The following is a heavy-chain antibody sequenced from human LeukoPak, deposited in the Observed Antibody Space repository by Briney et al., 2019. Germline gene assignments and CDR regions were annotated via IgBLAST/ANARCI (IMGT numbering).Heavy chain of an antibody. CDR3: AREASGTRRYYYYYMDL. V-gene: IGHV4-4*07. CDR2: IYRSGDT. CDR1: GGSISRNY. J-gene: IGHJ6*03. Sequence: PWETLSLTCTVFGGSISRNYWSWIRQPAGKGLEWIGRIYRSGDTNYNPSLKSRVTMSIHTSENQFSLKLTSVTAADTAVYYCAREASGTRRYYYYYMDLWGTGTTVNV. D-gene: IGHD6-13*01.